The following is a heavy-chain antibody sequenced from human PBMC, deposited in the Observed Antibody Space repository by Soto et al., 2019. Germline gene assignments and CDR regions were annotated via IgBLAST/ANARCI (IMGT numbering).Heavy chain of an antibody. J-gene: IGHJ3*02. CDR2: INPNSGGT. CDR1: GYTFTGYY. CDR3: ARADGTYCSSTSCPGFGAFDI. Sequence: PSVKVSCKASGYTFTGYYMHWVRQAPGQGLEWMGWINPNSGGTNYAQKFQGWVTMTRDTSISTAYMELSRLRSDDTAVYYCARADGTYCSSTSCPGFGAFDIWGQGTMVTVSS. D-gene: IGHD2-2*01. V-gene: IGHV1-2*04.